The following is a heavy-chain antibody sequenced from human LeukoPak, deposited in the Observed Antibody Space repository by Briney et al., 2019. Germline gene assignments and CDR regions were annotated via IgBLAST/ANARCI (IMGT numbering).Heavy chain of an antibody. CDR2: ISRGGGST. Sequence: GGSLRLSCAASGFTFDDYTMYWVRQAPGKGLDWVSLISRGGGSTYYADSVKGRFTISRDNSKNSLYLQMDSLRTEDTALYYCAKGGSYYGYFDYWGQGTLVTVSS. CDR3: AKGGSYYGYFDY. J-gene: IGHJ4*02. V-gene: IGHV3-43*01. CDR1: GFTFDDYT. D-gene: IGHD1-26*01.